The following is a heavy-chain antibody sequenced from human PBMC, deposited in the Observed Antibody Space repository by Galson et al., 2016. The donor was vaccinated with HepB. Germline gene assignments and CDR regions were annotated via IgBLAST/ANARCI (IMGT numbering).Heavy chain of an antibody. J-gene: IGHJ4*02. CDR3: ARGGGLGDGDLPFIY. V-gene: IGHV1-2*04. Sequence: SVKVSCKTSGYTFTGYYMHWVRQAPGQGLEWMGWINPNSGGTNYAQKFQGWVTMTRDTSISTAYMELSRLRSDDTAVYYCARGGGLGDGDLPFIYWGQGTLVTVSS. CDR1: GYTFTGYY. CDR2: INPNSGGT. D-gene: IGHD4-17*01.